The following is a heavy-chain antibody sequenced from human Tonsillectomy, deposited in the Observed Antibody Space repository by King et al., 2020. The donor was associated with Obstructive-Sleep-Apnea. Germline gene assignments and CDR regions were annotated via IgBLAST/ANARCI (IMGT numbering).Heavy chain of an antibody. Sequence: VQLVESGGGVVQPGGSLRLSCAASGFTFSSHSMHWARQAPGKGREWVAFLQHNESNRFYADSLKGRFTISRDTSKNTLYLQMNCLRGEDTATYYCVKDGPLLDYWGQGALVTVSS. J-gene: IGHJ4*02. V-gene: IGHV3-30*02. CDR3: VKDGPLLDY. CDR1: GFTFSSHS. CDR2: LQHNESNR.